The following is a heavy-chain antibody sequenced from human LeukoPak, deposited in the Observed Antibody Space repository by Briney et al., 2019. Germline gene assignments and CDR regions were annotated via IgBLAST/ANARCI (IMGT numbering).Heavy chain of an antibody. CDR1: GFTFSSYC. J-gene: IGHJ4*02. V-gene: IGHV3-30*18. Sequence: GGSLRLSCAASGFTFSSYCMHWVRQAPGKGLEWVAVISYDGSNKYYADSVKGRFTISRDNSKNTLYLQMNSLRAEDTAVYYCAKVPHGDYAVDYWGQGTLVTVSS. D-gene: IGHD4-17*01. CDR2: ISYDGSNK. CDR3: AKVPHGDYAVDY.